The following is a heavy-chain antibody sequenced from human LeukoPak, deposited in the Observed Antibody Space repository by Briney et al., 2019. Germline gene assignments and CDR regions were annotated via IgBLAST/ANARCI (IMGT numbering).Heavy chain of an antibody. J-gene: IGHJ5*02. CDR2: MNPNSGNT. CDR3: ARGLHSGSYVDGWFDP. CDR1: GYTFTSYD. D-gene: IGHD1-26*01. Sequence: ASVKVSCKASGYTFTSYDINWVRQATGQGLEWMGWMNPNSGNTGYAQKFQGRVTMTRNTSISTAYMELSSLRSEDTAAYYCARGLHSGSYVDGWFDPWGQGTLVTVSS. V-gene: IGHV1-8*01.